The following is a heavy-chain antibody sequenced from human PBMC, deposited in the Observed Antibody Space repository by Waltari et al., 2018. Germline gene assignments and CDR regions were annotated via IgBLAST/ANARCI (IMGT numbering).Heavy chain of an antibody. J-gene: IGHJ4*02. Sequence: VQLVESGGGVVQPGRSLRLSCAASGFTFSRYGMHWVRRAPGKGLDWVAVISSDGRDKNYADSVKGRFTISRDNSKNTLYLQINSLRGEDTAVYYCAKDYGELGWGQGTLVTVSS. CDR3: AKDYGELG. V-gene: IGHV3-30*18. CDR1: GFTFSRYG. CDR2: ISSDGRDK. D-gene: IGHD4-17*01.